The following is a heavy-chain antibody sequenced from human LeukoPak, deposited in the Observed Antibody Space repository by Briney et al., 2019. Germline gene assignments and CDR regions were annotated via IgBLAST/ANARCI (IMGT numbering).Heavy chain of an antibody. CDR3: ARGEIRYFDWLSFDY. J-gene: IGHJ4*02. CDR2: INPNSGGT. D-gene: IGHD3-9*01. V-gene: IGHV1-2*04. CDR1: RYTFTGYY. Sequence: SVKLSCKASRYTFTGYYMHWVRHAPGQGLEWMGWINPNSGGTNYAQKFQGWVTMTRDTSISTAYMELSRLRSDDTAVYYCARGEIRYFDWLSFDYWGQGTLVTVSS.